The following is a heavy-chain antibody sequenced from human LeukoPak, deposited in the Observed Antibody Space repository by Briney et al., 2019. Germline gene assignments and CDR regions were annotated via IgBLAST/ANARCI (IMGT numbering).Heavy chain of an antibody. CDR2: IYYSGST. CDR1: GGSLSSSSYY. J-gene: IGHJ4*02. Sequence: SETLALTCTVSGGSLSSSSYYWGWIRQPPGKGLEWIGSIYYSGSTYYNPSLKSRVTISVDTSKNHFSLKLSSVTAADTAVYYCARLYYGDSYWGQGTLVTVSS. V-gene: IGHV4-39*01. CDR3: ARLYYGDSY. D-gene: IGHD4-17*01.